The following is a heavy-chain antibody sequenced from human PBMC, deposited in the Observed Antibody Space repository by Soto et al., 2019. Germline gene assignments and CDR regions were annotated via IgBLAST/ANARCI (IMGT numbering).Heavy chain of an antibody. CDR2: INAGNGNT. J-gene: IGHJ4*02. CDR3: VRVFDDFWSGSPIYFDY. V-gene: IGHV1-3*01. CDR1: GYTFTSYA. Sequence: QVQLVQSGAEVKKPGASVKVSCKASGYTFTSYAMHWVRQAPGQRLEWMGWINAGNGNTKYSQKFQGRVTITRDTSASTAYMELSSLRSEDTAVYYCVRVFDDFWSGSPIYFDYWGQGTLVTVSS. D-gene: IGHD3-3*01.